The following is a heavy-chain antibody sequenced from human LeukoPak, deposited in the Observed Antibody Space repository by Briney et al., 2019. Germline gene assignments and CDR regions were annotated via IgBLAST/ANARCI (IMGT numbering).Heavy chain of an antibody. D-gene: IGHD7-27*01. CDR1: GGSISSSSYY. CDR2: IYYSGST. V-gene: IGHV4-39*07. CDR3: IPLDRWGY. J-gene: IGHJ4*02. Sequence: SETLSLTCTVSGGSISSSSYYWGWIRQPPGKGLEWIGSIYYSGSTYYNPSLKSRVTISVDTSKNQFSLKLSSVTAADTAVYYCIPLDRWGYWGQGTLVTVSS.